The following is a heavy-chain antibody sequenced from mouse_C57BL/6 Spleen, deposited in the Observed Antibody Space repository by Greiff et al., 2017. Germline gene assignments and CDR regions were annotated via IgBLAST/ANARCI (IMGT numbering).Heavy chain of an antibody. CDR2: IDPEDGET. D-gene: IGHD2-14*01. CDR3: ARGTPYAMDY. CDR1: GFNIKDYY. V-gene: IGHV14-2*01. J-gene: IGHJ4*01. Sequence: EVQVVESGAELVKPGASVKLSCTASGFNIKDYYMHWVKQRTEQGLEWIGRIDPEDGETKYAPKFQGKATITAAPSSNTAYLPLSSLTSEDTDVYYCARGTPYAMDYWGQGTSVTVSS.